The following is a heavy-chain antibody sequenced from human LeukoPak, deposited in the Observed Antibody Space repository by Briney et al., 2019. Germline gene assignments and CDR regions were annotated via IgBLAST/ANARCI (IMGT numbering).Heavy chain of an antibody. V-gene: IGHV3-33*01. CDR1: GFTFSSYG. CDR2: IWYDGSNK. CDR3: AREAFDSSGYYYVKNFDY. J-gene: IGHJ4*02. Sequence: PGGSLRLSCAASGFTFSSYGMHWVRQAPGKGLEWVAVIWYDGSNKYYADSVKGRFTISRDNSKNTLYLQMNSLRAEDTAVYYCAREAFDSSGYYYVKNFDYWGQGTLVTVSS. D-gene: IGHD3-22*01.